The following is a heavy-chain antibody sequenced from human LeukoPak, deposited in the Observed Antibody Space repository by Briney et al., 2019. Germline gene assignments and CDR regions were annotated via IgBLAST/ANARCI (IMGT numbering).Heavy chain of an antibody. CDR1: GYTFTGYY. CDR2: INPNSGGT. D-gene: IGHD3-9*01. CDR3: ARGPYDILARHDY. V-gene: IGHV1-2*02. Sequence: ASVKVSCKASGYTFTGYYMHWVRQAPGQGLEWMGWINPNSGGTNYAQKFQGRVTTTRDTSISTAYMELSRLRSDDTAVYYCARGPYDILARHDYWGQGTLVTVSS. J-gene: IGHJ4*02.